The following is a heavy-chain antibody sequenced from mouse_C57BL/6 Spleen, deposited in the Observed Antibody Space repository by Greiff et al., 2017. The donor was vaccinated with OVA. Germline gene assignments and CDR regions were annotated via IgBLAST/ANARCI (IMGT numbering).Heavy chain of an antibody. V-gene: IGHV14-4*01. J-gene: IGHJ3*01. CDR3: TTGGYGSIPAGFAY. D-gene: IGHD1-1*01. CDR1: GFNIQDDY. CDR2: IDTENGDT. Sequence: VQLKESGAELVRPGASVKLSCTASGFNIQDDYMHWVKQRPEQGLEWIGWIDTENGDTEYASKFQGKATLTADTSSNPAYRQLSSLTSEDTAFYYCTTGGYGSIPAGFAYWGQVTLVTVSA.